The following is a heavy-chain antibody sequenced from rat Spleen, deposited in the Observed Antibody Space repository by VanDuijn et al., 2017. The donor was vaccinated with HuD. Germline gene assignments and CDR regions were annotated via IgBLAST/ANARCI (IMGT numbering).Heavy chain of an antibody. Sequence: EVQLAESGGGLVQPGRSLKLSCVASGFTFSDYNMAWVRQAPNKGLEWVATISYDGSSTYYRDSVKGRFTISRDNAKSTLYLQMDSLRSEDTATYYCAREAGIPFHYFDYWGQGVMVTVSS. D-gene: IGHD1-4*01. CDR1: GFTFSDYN. V-gene: IGHV5-7*01. CDR3: AREAGIPFHYFDY. J-gene: IGHJ2*01. CDR2: ISYDGSST.